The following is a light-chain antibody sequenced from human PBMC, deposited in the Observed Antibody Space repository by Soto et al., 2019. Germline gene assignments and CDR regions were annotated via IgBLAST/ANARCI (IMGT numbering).Light chain of an antibody. J-gene: IGKJ1*01. CDR2: DAS. CDR3: QQYNAYWM. V-gene: IGKV1-5*01. CDR1: QSFSRY. Sequence: DIRMTQSHSTLSASVGDRVTITCRASQSFSRYLAWYQQKPGQAPRLLIYDASNLESGVPSRFSGSGSGTEFTLTISSLQPDDFATYYGQQYNAYWMFGQGTKVEMK.